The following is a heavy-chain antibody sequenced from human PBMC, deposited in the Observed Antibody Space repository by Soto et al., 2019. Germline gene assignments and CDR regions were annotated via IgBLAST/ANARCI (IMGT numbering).Heavy chain of an antibody. D-gene: IGHD6-19*01. CDR1: GGSFSGYY. Sequence: QVQLQQWGAGLLKPSETLSLTCAVYGGSFSGYYWSWIRQPPGKGLEWIGEINHSGSTNYNPSLKSRVTISVDTSKNQFSLKLSSVTAVDTAVYYCARHSSGWEYYFDYWGQGTLVTVSS. V-gene: IGHV4-34*01. CDR2: INHSGST. CDR3: ARHSSGWEYYFDY. J-gene: IGHJ4*02.